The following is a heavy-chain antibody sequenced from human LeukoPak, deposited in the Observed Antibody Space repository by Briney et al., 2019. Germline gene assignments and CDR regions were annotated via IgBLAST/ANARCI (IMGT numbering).Heavy chain of an antibody. CDR2: IIPILGIA. V-gene: IGHV1-69*04. D-gene: IGHD2-2*01. CDR1: GGTFSSYA. CDR3: ASSGVPAALRYYYGMDV. J-gene: IGHJ6*02. Sequence: ASVKVSCKASGGTFSSYAISWVRQAPGQGLEWMGRIIPILGIANYAQKFQGRVTITADKSTGTAYMELSSLRSEDTAVYYCASSGVPAALRYYYGMDVWGQGTTVTVSS.